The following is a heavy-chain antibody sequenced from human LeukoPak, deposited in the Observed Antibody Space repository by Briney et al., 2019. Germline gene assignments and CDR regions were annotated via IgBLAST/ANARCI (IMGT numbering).Heavy chain of an antibody. CDR2: IYYSGST. V-gene: IGHV4-59*01. CDR1: GGFISSYY. D-gene: IGHD3-10*01. CDR3: ARAWFSGYFDY. Sequence: PSETLSLTCTVSGGFISSYYWSWIRQPPGKGLEWIGYIYYSGSTNYNPSLKSRVTISVDTSKNQFSLKLSSVTAADTAVYYCARAWFSGYFDYWGQGTLVTVSS. J-gene: IGHJ4*02.